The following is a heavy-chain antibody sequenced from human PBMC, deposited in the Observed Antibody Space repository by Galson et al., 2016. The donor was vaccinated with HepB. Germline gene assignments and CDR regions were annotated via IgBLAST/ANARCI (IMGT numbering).Heavy chain of an antibody. V-gene: IGHV1-3*01. CDR3: ARSMGELYFDY. D-gene: IGHD3-16*01. Sequence: SVKVSCKASGYSFTTYFLHWVRQALGQRLEWMGWINAGSGDTKYSQKFQDRITITSDTSARTAYMEVTSLRSEDTAVYYCARSMGELYFDYWGQGTLVTVSS. CDR1: GYSFTTYF. J-gene: IGHJ4*02. CDR2: INAGSGDT.